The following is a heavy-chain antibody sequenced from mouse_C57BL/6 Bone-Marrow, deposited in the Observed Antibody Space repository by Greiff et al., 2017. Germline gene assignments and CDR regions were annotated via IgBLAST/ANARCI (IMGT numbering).Heavy chain of an antibody. CDR3: ARDEAWYFDV. V-gene: IGHV5-4*01. Sequence: EVKLVESGGGLVKPGGSLKLSCAASGFTFSSYAMSWVRQTPEKRLEWVATISDGGSYTYYPDNVKGRFTITRDNAKNNRYLQMSHLKSEDTAMYYCARDEAWYFDVWGTGTTVTVSS. CDR2: ISDGGSYT. CDR1: GFTFSSYA. J-gene: IGHJ1*03.